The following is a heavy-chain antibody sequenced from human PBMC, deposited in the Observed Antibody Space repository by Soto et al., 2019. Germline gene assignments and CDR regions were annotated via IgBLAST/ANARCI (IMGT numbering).Heavy chain of an antibody. CDR1: GFKFSTYG. J-gene: IGHJ6*02. CDR2: ISYDGNNK. CDR3: AKGLVRYVFGVHDYYFGMGV. Sequence: QVQLVESGGGVVQPGRSLRLSCGGSGFKFSTYGMHWVRQAPGKGLEWVAVISYDGNNKDYADSVKGRFTISRDNSKNTSYLQMNSLRAEHTAVYYCAKGLVRYVFGVHDYYFGMGVWGQGTTVGVSS. V-gene: IGHV3-30*18. D-gene: IGHD3-10*02.